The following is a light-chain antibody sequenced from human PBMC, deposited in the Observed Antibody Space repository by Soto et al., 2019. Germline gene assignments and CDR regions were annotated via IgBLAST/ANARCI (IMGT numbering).Light chain of an antibody. Sequence: QSVLTQPPSVSGAPGQRVTISCSGTSSSIGAGYEVHWYHQLPGTAPKLVVSGNGNRPSGVPDRLSASKSGTSASLAITGLQAEDEADYYCSSYAGSNNVVFGGGTKLTVL. V-gene: IGLV1-40*01. J-gene: IGLJ2*01. CDR3: SSYAGSNNVV. CDR1: SSSIGAGYE. CDR2: GNG.